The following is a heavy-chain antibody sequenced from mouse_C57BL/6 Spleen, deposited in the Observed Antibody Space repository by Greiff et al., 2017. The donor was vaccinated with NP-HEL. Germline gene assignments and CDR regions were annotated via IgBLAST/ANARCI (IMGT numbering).Heavy chain of an antibody. Sequence: EVMLVESGGGLVKPGGSLKLSCAASGFTFSSYAMSWVRQTPEKRLEWVATISDGGSYTYYPDNVKGRFTISRDNAKNNLYLQMSHLKSEDTAMYYCARDQGRYYAMDYWGQGTSVTVSS. CDR3: ARDQGRYYAMDY. V-gene: IGHV5-4*01. CDR1: GFTFSSYA. J-gene: IGHJ4*01. D-gene: IGHD3-2*02. CDR2: ISDGGSYT.